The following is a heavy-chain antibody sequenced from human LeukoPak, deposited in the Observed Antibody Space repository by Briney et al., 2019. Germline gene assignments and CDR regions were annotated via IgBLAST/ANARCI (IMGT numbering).Heavy chain of an antibody. CDR3: ARYSDRGEWYPSY. V-gene: IGHV3-66*01. CDR1: GFTFSPYD. CDR2: IYSGGKT. J-gene: IGHJ4*02. Sequence: GGSLRLSCAASGFTFSPYDMTWVRQAPGKGLEWVSVIYSGGKTYYADSVKSRFSISRDNSKNMVYLQMNSLRAEDTAVYYCARYSDRGEWYPSYWGQGTLVTVSS. D-gene: IGHD3-3*01.